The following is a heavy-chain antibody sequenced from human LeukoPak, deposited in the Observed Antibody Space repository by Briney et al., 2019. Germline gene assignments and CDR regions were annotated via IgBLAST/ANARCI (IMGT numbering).Heavy chain of an antibody. CDR3: AGEEGYYGSGRPR. J-gene: IGHJ4*02. V-gene: IGHV4-34*01. D-gene: IGHD3-10*01. CDR1: GGSFSGYY. Sequence: SETLSLTCAVYGGSFSGYYWSWIRQPPGKGLEWIGEINHSGSTNYNPSLKSRVTISVDTSKNQFSLKLSSVTAADTAVYYCAGEEGYYGSGRPRWGQGTLVTVSS. CDR2: INHSGST.